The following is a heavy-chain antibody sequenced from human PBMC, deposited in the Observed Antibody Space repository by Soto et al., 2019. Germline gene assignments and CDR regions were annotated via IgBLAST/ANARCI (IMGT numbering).Heavy chain of an antibody. CDR3: ATANWSHHYFDP. CDR1: GGSFSGYY. V-gene: IGHV4-34*01. J-gene: IGHJ5*02. CDR2: INHSGSP. D-gene: IGHD1-1*01. Sequence: PSETLSLTCAEYGGSFSGYYWSWLRQPPGKGLEWIGEINHSGSPNYNPSLKSRVTISVDTSKNQFSLKMTSVTAADTAVYYCATANWSHHYFDPWGQGTLVTV.